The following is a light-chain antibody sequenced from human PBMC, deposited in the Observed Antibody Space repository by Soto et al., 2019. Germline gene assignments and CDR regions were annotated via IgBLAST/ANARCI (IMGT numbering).Light chain of an antibody. CDR3: LQRSNWLT. V-gene: IGKV3-11*01. Sequence: EIVLTQSPATLSLSPGERATLSCRASQNINTHLAWYQQRPGQVPRLLIYEASNRATGIPARFSGSGSGTDITLTISSLEPEDFAVYYCLQRSNWLTFGGGTKVEIK. J-gene: IGKJ4*01. CDR1: QNINTH. CDR2: EAS.